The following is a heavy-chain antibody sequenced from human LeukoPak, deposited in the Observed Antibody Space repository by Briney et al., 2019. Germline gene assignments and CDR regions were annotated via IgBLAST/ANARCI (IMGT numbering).Heavy chain of an antibody. D-gene: IGHD3-10*01. CDR3: ARASGSGRNWFDP. CDR1: GYTFTSYY. J-gene: IGHJ5*02. Sequence: ASVKVSCKASGYTFTSYYMHWVRQAPGQGLEWMGIINPSGGSTNYAQKFQGRVTITRDTSTRTVYMELSSLRSEDTAVYYCARASGSGRNWFDPWCQGTLVTVAS. V-gene: IGHV1-46*03. CDR2: INPSGGST.